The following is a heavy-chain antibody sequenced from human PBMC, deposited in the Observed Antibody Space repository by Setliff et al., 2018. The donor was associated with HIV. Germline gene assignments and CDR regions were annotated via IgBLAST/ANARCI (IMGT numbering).Heavy chain of an antibody. J-gene: IGHJ4*02. D-gene: IGHD5-12*01. CDR1: GYTFNNYG. CDR2: INTHSGYT. CDR3: ARGKTWLRFLDY. Sequence: ASVKVSCKASGYTFNNYGISWVRQAPGQGLEWMGWINTHSGYTNYAQNVQGRVTVTMDTSTSTAYMELRSLKSDDTAVYYCARGKTWLRFLDYWGQGTQVTVSS. V-gene: IGHV1-18*01.